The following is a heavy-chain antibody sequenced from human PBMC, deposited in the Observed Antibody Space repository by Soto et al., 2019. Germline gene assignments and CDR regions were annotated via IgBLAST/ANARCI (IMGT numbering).Heavy chain of an antibody. CDR1: GGSINSYH. V-gene: IGHV4-59*01. CDR3: ARTRGSGWYGDNWFDP. J-gene: IGHJ5*02. D-gene: IGHD6-19*01. CDR2: GHYSGTP. Sequence: QVQLQESGPGLVKPSETLSLTCTVSGGSINSYHWSWIRQPPGKGLEWIGYGHYSGTPNYNPSLKSRVTMSVDMSKNQFYLKLSSVTAADTAVYYCARTRGSGWYGDNWFDPWGQGTLVTVSS.